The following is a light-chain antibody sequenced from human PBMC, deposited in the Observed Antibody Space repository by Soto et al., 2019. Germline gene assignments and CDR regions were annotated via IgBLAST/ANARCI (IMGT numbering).Light chain of an antibody. V-gene: IGLV3-9*01. CDR1: NIGSKN. J-gene: IGLJ1*01. Sequence: SYELTQPLSVSVALGQTARITCGGNNIGSKNVHWYQQKPGQAPVLVIYRDSNRPSGIPERFSGCNSGNTATLIISRAQAGDEADYYCQVWDSSTGVFGTGTKLTVL. CDR3: QVWDSSTGV. CDR2: RDS.